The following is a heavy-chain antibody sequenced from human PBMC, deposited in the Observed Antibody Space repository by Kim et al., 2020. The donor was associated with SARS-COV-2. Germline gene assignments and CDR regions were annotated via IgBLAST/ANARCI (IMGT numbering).Heavy chain of an antibody. J-gene: IGHJ4*02. Sequence: AQKLQGRVTMTTDTSTSTAYMELRSLRSDDTAVYYCAREPYYDILTGPDYWGQGTLVTVSS. V-gene: IGHV1-18*01. D-gene: IGHD3-9*01. CDR3: AREPYYDILTGPDY.